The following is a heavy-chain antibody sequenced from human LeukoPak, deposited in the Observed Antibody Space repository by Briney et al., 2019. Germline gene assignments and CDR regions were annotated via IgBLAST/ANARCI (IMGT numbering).Heavy chain of an antibody. Sequence: PGGSLRLSCAASEFTFSNYGMSWVRQAPGKGLEWVSAISGSGSGTYYADSVRGRFTISRDNSKNTLYLQMNSLRAEDTAVYYCAELGITMIGGVWGKGTTVTISS. J-gene: IGHJ6*04. D-gene: IGHD3-10*02. CDR3: AELGITMIGGV. CDR1: EFTFSNYG. CDR2: ISGSGSGT. V-gene: IGHV3-23*01.